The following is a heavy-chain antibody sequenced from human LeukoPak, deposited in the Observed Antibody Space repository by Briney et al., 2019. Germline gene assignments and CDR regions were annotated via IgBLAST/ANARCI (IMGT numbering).Heavy chain of an antibody. CDR1: GFTFSSYW. Sequence: GGSLRLSCAASGFTFSSYWMSWVRQAPGKGLEWVANIKQDGSEKYYVDSVKGRFTISRDNAKNSLYLQMNSLRAEDTAVYYCARFPPYSGGWHYFDFWGQGTLVTVSS. CDR3: ARFPPYSGGWHYFDF. V-gene: IGHV3-7*05. D-gene: IGHD6-19*01. CDR2: IKQDGSEK. J-gene: IGHJ4*02.